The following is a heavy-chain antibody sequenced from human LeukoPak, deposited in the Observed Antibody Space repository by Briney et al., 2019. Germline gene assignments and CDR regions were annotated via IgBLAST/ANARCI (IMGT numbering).Heavy chain of an antibody. J-gene: IGHJ4*02. CDR1: GYTFTSYG. CDR2: ISAYNGNT. CDR3: ASYVVVTPARVFDY. Sequence: ASVTVSCTASGYTFTSYGISWVRQAPGQGLEWMGWISAYNGNTNYAQKLQGRVTMTTDTSTSTAYMELRSLRSDDTAVYYCASYVVVTPARVFDYWGQGPLVTVSS. D-gene: IGHD2-21*02. V-gene: IGHV1-18*01.